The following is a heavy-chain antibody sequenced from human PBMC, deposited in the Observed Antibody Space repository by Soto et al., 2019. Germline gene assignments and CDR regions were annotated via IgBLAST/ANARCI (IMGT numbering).Heavy chain of an antibody. CDR1: GFTFSSYA. D-gene: IGHD6-25*01. V-gene: IGHV3-30-3*01. CDR2: ISYDGSNK. Sequence: QVQLVESGGGVVQPGRSLRLSCAASGFTFSSYAMHWVRQAPGKGLEWVAVISYDGSNKYYADSVKGRFTISRDNSKNTLYLQMNSLRAEDTAVYYCARDLWYRSHGGGYWFDYWGQGTLVTVSS. J-gene: IGHJ4*02. CDR3: ARDLWYRSHGGGYWFDY.